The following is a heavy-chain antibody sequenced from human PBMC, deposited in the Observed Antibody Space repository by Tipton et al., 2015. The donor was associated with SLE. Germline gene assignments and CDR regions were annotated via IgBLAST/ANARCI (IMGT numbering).Heavy chain of an antibody. CDR2: IYYSGST. Sequence: TLSLTCTVSAGSISSYYWSWIWQPPGKGLEWIGYIYYSGSTYYNPSLKSRVTISVDTSKNQFSLKLSSVTAADTAVYYCARAEYSFDYWGQGALVTVSS. CDR3: ARAEYSFDY. CDR1: AGSISSYY. J-gene: IGHJ4*02. V-gene: IGHV4-59*06. D-gene: IGHD3-10*01.